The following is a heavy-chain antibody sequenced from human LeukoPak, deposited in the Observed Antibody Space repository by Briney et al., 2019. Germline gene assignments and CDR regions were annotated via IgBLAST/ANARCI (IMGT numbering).Heavy chain of an antibody. Sequence: WASVKVSCKASGYTFTGYYMHWVRQGPGQGLEWMGWINPNSGGTNYAQKLQGRVTMTRDTSISTAYMELSSLRSEDTAVYYCARAQPKTYDILTGYQPHFDCWGQGTLVTVSS. CDR3: ARAQPKTYDILTGYQPHFDC. J-gene: IGHJ4*02. D-gene: IGHD3-9*01. CDR2: INPNSGGT. V-gene: IGHV1-2*02. CDR1: GYTFTGYY.